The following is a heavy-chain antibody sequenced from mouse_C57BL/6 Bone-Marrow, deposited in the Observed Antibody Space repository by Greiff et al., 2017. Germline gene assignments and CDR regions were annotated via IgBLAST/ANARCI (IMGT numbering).Heavy chain of an antibody. CDR2: IDPSDSYT. Sequence: VQLQQPGAELVRPGASVKLSCKASGYTFTSYWMHWVKQRPGQGLEWIGVIDPSDSYTNYNQKFKGQATLTADTSSNTAYMQLSSLTSEDSAFYYCARSGFAYWGQGTLVTVSA. J-gene: IGHJ3*01. CDR3: ARSGFAY. V-gene: IGHV1-59*01. CDR1: GYTFTSYW.